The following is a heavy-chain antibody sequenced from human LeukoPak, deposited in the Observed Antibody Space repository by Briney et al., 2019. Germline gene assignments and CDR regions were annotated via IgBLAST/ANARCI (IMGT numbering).Heavy chain of an antibody. CDR3: ARGPPLAYYGTGGYYFFDY. D-gene: IGHD3-22*01. J-gene: IGHJ4*02. CDR1: GGSFGGYF. V-gene: IGHV4-34*01. CDR2: VNHSGST. Sequence: PSETLSLTCSAYGGSFGGYFWSWIRQPPGEGLEWIGEVNHSGSTNYNLSLKSRVTISVDTSRTQFSLNLRSVTAADTAVYYCARGPPLAYYGTGGYYFFDYWGQGILVTVS.